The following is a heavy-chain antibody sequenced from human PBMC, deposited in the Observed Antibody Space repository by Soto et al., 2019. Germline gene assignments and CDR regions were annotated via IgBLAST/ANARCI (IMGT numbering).Heavy chain of an antibody. D-gene: IGHD6-19*01. CDR3: ARGPGSSDWRFSYYYMDV. Sequence: QVQRVQSGAEVKKPGASVKVSCTFTSYDINWVRRAAGQGLEWMAWMNPNSGDTRYAQKFQGRVTMTRDTSKFTAYMELSNLRSEDTAVYYCARGPGSSDWRFSYYYMDVWDQGTTVTVSS. CDR2: MNPNSGDT. J-gene: IGHJ6*02. CDR1: FTSYD. V-gene: IGHV1-8*01.